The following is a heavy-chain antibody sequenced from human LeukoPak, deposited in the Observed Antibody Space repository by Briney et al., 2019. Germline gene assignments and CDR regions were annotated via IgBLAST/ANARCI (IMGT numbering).Heavy chain of an antibody. J-gene: IGHJ4*02. V-gene: IGHV3-30-3*01. CDR2: ISYDGSNK. CDR3: ARDGGKDYYDSSGYYGY. Sequence: GGSLRLSCAASGFTFSSYAMHWVRQAPGKGLEWVAFISYDGSNKYYADSVKGRFTISRDNSKNTLYLQMNSLRAEDTAVYYCARDGGKDYYDSSGYYGYWGQGTLVTVSS. CDR1: GFTFSSYA. D-gene: IGHD3-22*01.